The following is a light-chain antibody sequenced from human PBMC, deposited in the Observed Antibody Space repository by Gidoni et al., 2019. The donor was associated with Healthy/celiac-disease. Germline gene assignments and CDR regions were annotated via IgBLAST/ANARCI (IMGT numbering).Light chain of an antibody. CDR3: QQSYSTPRT. CDR2: AAS. Sequence: DIQMTQSPSSLSASVGDRVTITCRASQSISSYLNWYQQKPGKAPKLLIYAASRLQSGVPSRFSGSGSGTDFTLTISSLQPEDFATYYCQQSYSTPRTFXPXTKVDIK. V-gene: IGKV1-39*01. J-gene: IGKJ3*01. CDR1: QSISSY.